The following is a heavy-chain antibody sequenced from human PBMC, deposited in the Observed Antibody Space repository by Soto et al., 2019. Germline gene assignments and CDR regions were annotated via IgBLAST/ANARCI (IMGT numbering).Heavy chain of an antibody. V-gene: IGHV3-30*18. CDR1: GFTFSSYG. J-gene: IGHJ4*02. D-gene: IGHD6-19*01. Sequence: QVQLVESGGGVVQPGRSLRLSCAASGFTFSSYGMHWVRQAPGKGLEWVAVISHDGSNKYYADSVKGRFTISRDNSKNTLYLQMNSLRAEDTAVYYCAKDRGEIAVAGAFDYWGQGTLVTVSS. CDR2: ISHDGSNK. CDR3: AKDRGEIAVAGAFDY.